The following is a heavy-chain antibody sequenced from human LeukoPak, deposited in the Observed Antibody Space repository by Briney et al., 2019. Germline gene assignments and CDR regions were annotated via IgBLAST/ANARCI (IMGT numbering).Heavy chain of an antibody. Sequence: ASVKVSCTASGYTFTDYFIHWVRQAPGQGLEWMGRINPNSGGTNYAQKFQGRVTMTRDTSISTAYMELSRLRSDDTAVYYCARFNQLLYDAFDIWGQGTMVTVSS. CDR2: INPNSGGT. J-gene: IGHJ3*02. V-gene: IGHV1-2*06. D-gene: IGHD2-2*02. CDR3: ARFNQLLYDAFDI. CDR1: GYTFTDYF.